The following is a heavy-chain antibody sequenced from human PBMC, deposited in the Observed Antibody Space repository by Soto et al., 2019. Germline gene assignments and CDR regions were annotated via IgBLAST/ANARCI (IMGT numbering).Heavy chain of an antibody. V-gene: IGHV3-30-3*01. CDR2: ISYEGSNK. Sequence: QVQLVESGAGVVQPGRSLRLSGAASGFTFSSYAMHSVRQAPGKGLEGVAVISYEGSNKYDADSVKGRFTISRDNSKNTLYLQMNSLRAEDTAVYYCARESSGWSFVDYWGQGTLVTVSS. D-gene: IGHD6-19*01. CDR3: ARESSGWSFVDY. CDR1: GFTFSSYA. J-gene: IGHJ4*01.